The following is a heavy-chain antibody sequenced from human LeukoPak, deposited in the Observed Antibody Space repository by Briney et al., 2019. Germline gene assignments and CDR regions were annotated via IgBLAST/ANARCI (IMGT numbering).Heavy chain of an antibody. Sequence: SETLSLTCAVSGGSISSSNWWSWVRQPPGKGLEWIGEIYHSGSTNYNPSLKSRVTISVDMSKNQFSLKLSSVTAADTAVYYCAIRDYGSGSYTNWIDPWGQGTLVTVSS. D-gene: IGHD3-10*01. CDR3: AIRDYGSGSYTNWIDP. J-gene: IGHJ5*02. V-gene: IGHV4-4*02. CDR1: GGSISSSNW. CDR2: IYHSGST.